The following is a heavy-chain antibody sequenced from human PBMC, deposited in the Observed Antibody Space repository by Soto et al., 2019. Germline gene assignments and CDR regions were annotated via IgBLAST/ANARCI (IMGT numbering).Heavy chain of an antibody. D-gene: IGHD6-6*01. CDR1: GGSISSGGYY. CDR2: IYYSGST. J-gene: IGHJ5*02. CDR3: ARGSFSSSSSWFDP. V-gene: IGHV4-31*03. Sequence: NPSLTCTVSGGSISSGGYYWSWLRQHPGKGLEWIGYIYYSGSTYYNPSLHSRVSIAVDTTENQFSLKLTSVTAADTSVYYCARGSFSSSSSWFDPWGRGTLVTVSP.